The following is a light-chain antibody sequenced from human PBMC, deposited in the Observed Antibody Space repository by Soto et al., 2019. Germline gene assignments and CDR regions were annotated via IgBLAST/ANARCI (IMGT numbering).Light chain of an antibody. CDR1: QSLLHSNGYNY. CDR3: QQYNGYSRT. CDR2: DVS. Sequence: DIVLTPSTLSLPVTPGEPASISCRSSQSLLHSNGYNYLAWFLQKAGKAPYLLISDVSSLERGVPSRFSGSGTGTEFTLTISSMQPDDFATFYCQQYNGYSRTFGQGTKVDIK. V-gene: IGKV2-28*01. J-gene: IGKJ1*01.